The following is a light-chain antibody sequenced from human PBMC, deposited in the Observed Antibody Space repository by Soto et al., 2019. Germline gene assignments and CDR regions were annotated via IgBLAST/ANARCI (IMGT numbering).Light chain of an antibody. CDR2: DAS. CDR1: ENISRW. CDR3: QQYNSYS. J-gene: IGKJ4*01. V-gene: IGKV1-5*01. Sequence: DIQMTQSPSTLPASVGDRVTITCRASENISRWLAWYQQKPGKAPKLLIYDASRLESGVPSRFSGRGSATEFSRTISSLQPDDFATYYCQQYNSYSFGGGTKVEIK.